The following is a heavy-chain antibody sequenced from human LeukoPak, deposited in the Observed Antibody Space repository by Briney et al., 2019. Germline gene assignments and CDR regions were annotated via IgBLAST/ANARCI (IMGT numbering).Heavy chain of an antibody. Sequence: PSETLSLICTVSGGSISSYYWSWIRQPPGKGLEYIGYIYYSGSTNYNPSLKSRVTISVDTSKNQFSLKLSSVTAADTAVYYCARHVLDGDYGPDAFDIWGQGTMVTVSS. J-gene: IGHJ3*02. CDR3: ARHVLDGDYGPDAFDI. CDR2: IYYSGST. V-gene: IGHV4-59*08. D-gene: IGHD4-17*01. CDR1: GGSISSYY.